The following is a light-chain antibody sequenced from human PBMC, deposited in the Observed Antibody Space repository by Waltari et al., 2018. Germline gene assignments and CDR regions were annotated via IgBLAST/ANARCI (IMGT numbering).Light chain of an antibody. J-gene: IGLJ3*02. CDR2: KNN. V-gene: IGLV1-47*01. Sequence: QSVLTQPPSASGTPGPKVTISCHGSSPNLGSNYVYWYQQFPGTAPKLLTFKNNRRPSGVPDRFSDSKSGTAASLAINGLRSEDEADYYCAAGDDSLSGLVLGGGTKVTVL. CDR3: AAGDDSLSGLV. CDR1: SPNLGSNY.